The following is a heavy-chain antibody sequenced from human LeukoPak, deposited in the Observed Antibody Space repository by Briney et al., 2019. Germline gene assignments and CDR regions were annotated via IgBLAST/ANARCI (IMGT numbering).Heavy chain of an antibody. CDR3: ARGILGIGGQRYFQH. CDR2: INPSGGST. Sequence: GASVKISCKASGHTSTNYYMNWVRQAPGQGLEWMGMINPSGGSTSYAQKFQGRVTMTGDTSTSTVYMELTSLRSEDTAVYYCARGILGIGGQRYFQHWGQGTLVTVSS. D-gene: IGHD2-15*01. V-gene: IGHV1-46*01. CDR1: GHTSTNYY. J-gene: IGHJ1*01.